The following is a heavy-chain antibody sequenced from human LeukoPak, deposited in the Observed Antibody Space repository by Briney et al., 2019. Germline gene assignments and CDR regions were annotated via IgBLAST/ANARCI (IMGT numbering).Heavy chain of an antibody. V-gene: IGHV4-30-2*01. J-gene: IGHJ3*02. CDR1: GGSISSGGYS. CDR2: IYHSGST. Sequence: PSQTLSLTCAVSGGSISSGGYSWSWIRQPPGKGLEWIGYIYHSGSTYYNPSLKSRVTISVDRSKNQFSLKLSSVTAADTAVYYCARARSGYYDSSGYFDNDAFDIWGQGTMVTVSS. D-gene: IGHD3-22*01. CDR3: ARARSGYYDSSGYFDNDAFDI.